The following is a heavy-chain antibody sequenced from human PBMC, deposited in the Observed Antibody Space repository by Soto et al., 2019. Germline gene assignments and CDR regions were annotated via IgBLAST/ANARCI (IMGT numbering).Heavy chain of an antibody. Sequence: EVQLVESGGGLVQPGGSMRLSCAVSGFTFSSSEMYWVRQAPGKGLEWISYIHPSGQPIFYADSVKVRFTISRDNANNSLLLQMNSLRAEDTAVYYCARRASRWGQGTMVTVSS. D-gene: IGHD1-26*01. CDR1: GFTFSSSE. J-gene: IGHJ3*01. V-gene: IGHV3-48*03. CDR2: IHPSGQPI. CDR3: ARRASR.